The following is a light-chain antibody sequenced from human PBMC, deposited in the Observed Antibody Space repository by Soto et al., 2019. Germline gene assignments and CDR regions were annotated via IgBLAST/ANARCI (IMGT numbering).Light chain of an antibody. CDR1: QSISSW. CDR3: QQSNSYPLT. CDR2: QES. V-gene: IGKV1-5*03. Sequence: DIQMTQSPSTLSASAGDRVTITCRASQSISSWLAWYQQKPGKAPKLLIYQESSLQSGVPSRFSGSGFGTEFTLTISSQQPDDFAAYYCQQSNSYPLTFGQGTKVDIK. J-gene: IGKJ1*01.